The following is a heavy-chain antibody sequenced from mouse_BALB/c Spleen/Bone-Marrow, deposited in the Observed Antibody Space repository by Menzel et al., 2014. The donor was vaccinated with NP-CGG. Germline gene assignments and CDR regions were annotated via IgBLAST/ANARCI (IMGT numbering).Heavy chain of an antibody. CDR1: FNXKXXX. Sequence: FNXKXXXXXWXKQRPEQGXEWIGWIDPXXCDTEYAPKFQGKATMTADTSSNTAYLQXXXXTXEDTXVYYCNARDYRYEGYAMDNWGQGTSVTVSS. J-gene: IGHJ4*01. CDR3: NARDYRYEGYAMDN. D-gene: IGHD2-14*01. CDR2: IDPXXCDT. V-gene: IGHV14-4*02.